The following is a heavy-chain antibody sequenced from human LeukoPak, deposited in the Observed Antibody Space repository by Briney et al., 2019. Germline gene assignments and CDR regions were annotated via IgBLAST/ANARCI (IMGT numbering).Heavy chain of an antibody. CDR2: IRSKANSYAT. CDR3: ARAGYSRYFQY. Sequence: PGGSLRLSCAASGFTFSGSAMHWVRQASGKGLEWVGRIRSKANSYATAYAASVKGRFTISRDDSKNTAYLQMNSLRVEDTAVYYCARAGYSRYFQYWGQGTLITVSS. J-gene: IGHJ1*01. D-gene: IGHD2-15*01. V-gene: IGHV3-73*01. CDR1: GFTFSGSA.